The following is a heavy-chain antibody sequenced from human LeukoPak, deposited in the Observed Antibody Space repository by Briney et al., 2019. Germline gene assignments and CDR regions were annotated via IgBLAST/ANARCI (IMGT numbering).Heavy chain of an antibody. CDR2: IHYSGTT. V-gene: IGHV4-59*01. J-gene: IGHJ4*02. CDR1: GDSISNYH. CDR3: ARDRSADRGFDY. Sequence: SETLSLTCTVPGDSISNYHWSWIRQPPGKRLEWIGYIHYSGTTNYNPSLPSRVTISVDTSRNQFSLKLNSVTAADTAIYYCARDRSADRGFDYWGQGTLVNVSS.